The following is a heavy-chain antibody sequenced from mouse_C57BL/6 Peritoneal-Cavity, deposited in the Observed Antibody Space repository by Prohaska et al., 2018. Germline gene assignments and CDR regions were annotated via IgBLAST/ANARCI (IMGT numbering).Heavy chain of an antibody. D-gene: IGHD1-1*01. CDR2: IDPSDSYT. CDR3: ANDYGFAY. J-gene: IGHJ3*01. CDR1: GYTFTSYW. V-gene: IGHV1-69*01. Sequence: GAALVMPGASVKLSCKASGYTFTSYWMHWVKQRPGQGLEWIGEIDPSDSYTNYNQKFKGKATLTVDKSSSTAYMQISSLTSEDSAVYYCANDYGFAYWGQGTLVTVSA.